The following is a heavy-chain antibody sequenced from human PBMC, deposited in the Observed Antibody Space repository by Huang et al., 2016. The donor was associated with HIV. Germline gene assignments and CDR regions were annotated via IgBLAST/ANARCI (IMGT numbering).Heavy chain of an antibody. Sequence: EVPLVQSGAEVKKSGESLNISCKASGYGFTTYWIGWVRQKPGHGLEWVGSIYPGDSDTRSSPYFKGQVTMSVDRSVNAAYLQWSSLNASDTATCFCARFSHKRENHQAGFAFWGQGTLVAVS. CDR2: IYPGDSDT. J-gene: IGHJ4*02. CDR3: ARFSHKRENHQAGFAF. D-gene: IGHD2-2*01. CDR1: GYGFTTYW. V-gene: IGHV5-51*01.